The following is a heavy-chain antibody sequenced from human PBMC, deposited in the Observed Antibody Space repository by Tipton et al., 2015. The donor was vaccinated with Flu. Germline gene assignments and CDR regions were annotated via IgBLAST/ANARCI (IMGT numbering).Heavy chain of an antibody. D-gene: IGHD3-22*01. CDR2: IYYSGST. CDR3: ARGPYYDSSGGHDY. V-gene: IGHV4-31*03. J-gene: IGHJ4*02. Sequence: TLSLTCTVSGGSISSGGYYWSWIRQHPGKGLEWIGYIYYSGSTYYNPSLKSRVTISVDTSKNQFSLKLSSVTAADTAVYYCARGPYYDSSGGHDYWGQGTLVTVSP. CDR1: GGSISSGGYY.